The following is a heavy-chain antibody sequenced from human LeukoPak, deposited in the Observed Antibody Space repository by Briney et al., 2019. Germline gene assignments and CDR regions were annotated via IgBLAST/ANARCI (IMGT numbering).Heavy chain of an antibody. V-gene: IGHV3-9*01. CDR1: GFIFDDYA. D-gene: IGHD6-19*01. Sequence: GGSLRLSCAASGFIFDDYAMHWVRQAPGKGLEWVSGITWNSGNIGYADSVKGRFTISRDNSKNTLYLQMNSLRAEDTAVYYCAKDSPVAGTADYWGQGTLVTVSS. J-gene: IGHJ4*02. CDR2: ITWNSGNI. CDR3: AKDSPVAGTADY.